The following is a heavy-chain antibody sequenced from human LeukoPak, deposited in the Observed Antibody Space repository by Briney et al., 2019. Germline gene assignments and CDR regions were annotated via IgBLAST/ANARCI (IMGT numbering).Heavy chain of an antibody. CDR1: GFTFSSYA. CDR3: ARPSTGSYLKPMFDY. J-gene: IGHJ4*02. CDR2: ISYDGRNE. D-gene: IGHD1-26*01. V-gene: IGHV3-30*04. Sequence: GGSLRLSCAASGFTFSSYALHWVRQVPGKGLEWVAVISYDGRNEYYTDSVKGRFTISRDNSKNTLYLQMNSLRAEDTAVYYCARPSTGSYLKPMFDYWGQGSLVTVSS.